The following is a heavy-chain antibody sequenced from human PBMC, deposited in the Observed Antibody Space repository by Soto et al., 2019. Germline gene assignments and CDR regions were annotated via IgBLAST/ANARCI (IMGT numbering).Heavy chain of an antibody. CDR3: ARVKLGSYDWVDP. Sequence: GGSLRLSCAASGFPFTTYVMTWVRQAPGKGLMWVSRINTDGSRATYADSVQGRFGISRDNAKNTVYLQMNSLRAEDTAVYYCARVKLGSYDWVDPWGQGTLVTVSS. V-gene: IGHV3-74*01. J-gene: IGHJ5*02. CDR2: INTDGSRA. D-gene: IGHD3-16*01. CDR1: GFPFTTYV.